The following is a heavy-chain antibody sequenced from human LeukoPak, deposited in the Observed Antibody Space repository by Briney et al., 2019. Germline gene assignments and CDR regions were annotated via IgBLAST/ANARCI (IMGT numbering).Heavy chain of an antibody. CDR1: GGSFSGYY. V-gene: IGHV4-34*01. Sequence: SETLSLTCAVYGGSFSGYYWSLIRQPPGKGLEWIGEINHSGSTNYNPSLKSRVTISVDTSKNQFSLKLSSVSAADTAVYYCARVDGYEDYWGQGTLVTVSS. CDR3: ARVDGYEDY. D-gene: IGHD5-18*01. J-gene: IGHJ4*02. CDR2: INHSGST.